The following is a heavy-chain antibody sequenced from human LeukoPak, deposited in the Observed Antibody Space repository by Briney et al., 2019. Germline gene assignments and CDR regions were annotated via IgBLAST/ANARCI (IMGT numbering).Heavy chain of an antibody. CDR2: VRSTGGTT. CDR1: GFTFSNYA. Sequence: GGSLRLSCGASGFTFSNYAMSWVRQAPGKGLESVSDVRSTGGTTAYADSVKGRFTISRDNSRNTLYLQMNSLRAEDTAVYYCARADRYGTTWYGCVDYWGQGTLVTVSS. D-gene: IGHD6-13*01. CDR3: ARADRYGTTWYGCVDY. V-gene: IGHV3-23*01. J-gene: IGHJ4*02.